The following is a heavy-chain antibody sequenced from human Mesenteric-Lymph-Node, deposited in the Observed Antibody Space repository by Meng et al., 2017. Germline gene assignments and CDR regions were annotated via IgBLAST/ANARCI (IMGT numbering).Heavy chain of an antibody. D-gene: IGHD2-2*01. J-gene: IGHJ3*02. CDR2: ISSSSSYI. CDR3: ARDLVVPDALDAFDI. CDR1: GFTFSSYS. V-gene: IGHV3-21*01. Sequence: GESLKISCAASGFTFSSYSMSWVRQAPGKGLEWVSSISSSSSYIYYADSVKGRFTISRDNAKNSLYLQMNSLRAEDTAVYYCARDLVVPDALDAFDIWGQGTMVTVSS.